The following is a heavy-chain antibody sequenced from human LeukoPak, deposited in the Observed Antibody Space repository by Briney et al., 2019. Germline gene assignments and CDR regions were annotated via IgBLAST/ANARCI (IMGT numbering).Heavy chain of an antibody. D-gene: IGHD3-22*01. J-gene: IGHJ4*02. CDR3: ARDIYYYDSSGYYFPGGSDY. Sequence: GGSLRLSCAASGFTFSSYSMNWVRQAPGKGLEWVSYISSGGSTIYYADSVKGRLTISRDNAKNSLYLQMNSLRAEDTAVYYCARDIYYYDSSGYYFPGGSDYWGQGTLVTVSS. V-gene: IGHV3-48*04. CDR2: ISSGGSTI. CDR1: GFTFSSYS.